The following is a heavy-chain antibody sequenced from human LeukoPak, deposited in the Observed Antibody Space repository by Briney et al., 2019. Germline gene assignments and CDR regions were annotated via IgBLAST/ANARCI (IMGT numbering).Heavy chain of an antibody. CDR2: IYPGDSDT. J-gene: IGHJ4*02. CDR3: ARRLISSGYYFDY. D-gene: IGHD3-22*01. CDR1: GYSFTSYW. V-gene: IGHV5-51*01. Sequence: GESLKISCKGSGYSFTSYWIGWVRPMPGKGLEWMGIIYPGDSDTRYSPSFQGQVTISADKSISTAYLQWSSLKASDTAMYYCARRLISSGYYFDYWGQGTLVTVSS.